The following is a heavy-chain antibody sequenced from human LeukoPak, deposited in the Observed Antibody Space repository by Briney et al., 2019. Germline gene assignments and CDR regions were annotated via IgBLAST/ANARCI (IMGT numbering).Heavy chain of an antibody. Sequence: GGSLRLSCAASGFTFSSYSMNWVRQAPGKGLEWVSYISSSSSTIYYADSVKGRFTISRDNAKNSLYLQMNSLRAEDTAVYYCARDQEWVLLRLYCYYGMDVWGQGTTVTVSS. CDR3: ARDQEWVLLRLYCYYGMDV. J-gene: IGHJ6*02. CDR2: ISSSSSTI. CDR1: GFTFSSYS. V-gene: IGHV3-48*01. D-gene: IGHD1-26*01.